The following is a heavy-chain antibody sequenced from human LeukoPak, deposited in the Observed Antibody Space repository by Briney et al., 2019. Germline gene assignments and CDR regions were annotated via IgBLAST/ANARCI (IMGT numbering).Heavy chain of an antibody. J-gene: IGHJ4*02. Sequence: PGRSLRLSCAASGFTFSSYGMHWVRQAPGKGLEWVANIKQDGSEKYYVDSVKGRFTISRDNAKNSLYLQMNSLRAEDTAVYYCARLVWYYYDSSGYYYPDYWGQGTLVTVSS. D-gene: IGHD3-22*01. CDR3: ARLVWYYYDSSGYYYPDY. CDR2: IKQDGSEK. V-gene: IGHV3-7*01. CDR1: GFTFSSYG.